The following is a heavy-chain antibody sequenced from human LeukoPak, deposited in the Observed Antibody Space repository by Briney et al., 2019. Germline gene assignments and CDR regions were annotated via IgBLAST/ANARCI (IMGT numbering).Heavy chain of an antibody. CDR1: CGSFSGYY. J-gene: IGHJ4*02. D-gene: IGHD3-9*01. Sequence: SETLSLTCAVYCGSFSGYYLSWIRQPPGKGLEGMGEINHIGSTNYNPSLKSRVTLSVGTSKNQFSLHLTSLSASHTAVYFFXXXFGPTPGYYRDFRYWGQGTLVTVSS. CDR2: INHIGST. V-gene: IGHV4-34*01. CDR3: XXXFGPTPGYYRDFRY.